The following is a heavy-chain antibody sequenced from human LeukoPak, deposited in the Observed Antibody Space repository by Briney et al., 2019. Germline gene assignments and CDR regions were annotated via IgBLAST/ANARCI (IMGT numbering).Heavy chain of an antibody. Sequence: GGSLRLSCAASGFTFSSYSMHWVRQAPGKGLEWVAVISYDGSNKYYADSVKGRFTISRDNSKNTLYLQMNSLRAEDTAVYYCAKDLVWFGELLSVYFDYWGQGTLVTVSS. V-gene: IGHV3-30*18. CDR3: AKDLVWFGELLSVYFDY. CDR1: GFTFSSYS. J-gene: IGHJ4*02. CDR2: ISYDGSNK. D-gene: IGHD3-10*01.